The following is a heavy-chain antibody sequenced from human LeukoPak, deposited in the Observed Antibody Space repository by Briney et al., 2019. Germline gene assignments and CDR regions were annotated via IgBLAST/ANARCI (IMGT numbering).Heavy chain of an antibody. CDR1: GYSFTSYW. V-gene: IGHV5-10-1*01. CDR3: ARRHMAAGNFDY. CDR2: IDPSDSYT. D-gene: IGHD6-13*01. Sequence: GESLKISCKSSGYSFTSYWISWVRQMPGKGLEWMGRIDPSDSYTNYSPSFQGHVTISADKSISTAYLQWSSLKASDTAMYYCARRHMAAGNFDYWGQGTLVTVSS. J-gene: IGHJ4*02.